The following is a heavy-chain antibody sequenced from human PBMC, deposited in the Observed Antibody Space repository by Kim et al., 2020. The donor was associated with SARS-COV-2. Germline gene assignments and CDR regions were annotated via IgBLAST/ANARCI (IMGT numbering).Heavy chain of an antibody. Sequence: GESLKISCKGSGYSFTSYWISWVRQMPGKGLEWMGRIDPSDSYTNYSPSFQGHVTISADKSISTAYLQWSSLKASDTAMYYCARRGRDMVRGVIAPYYYYYGMDVWGQGTTVTVSS. J-gene: IGHJ6*02. D-gene: IGHD3-10*01. CDR3: ARRGRDMVRGVIAPYYYYYGMDV. CDR2: IDPSDSYT. CDR1: GYSFTSYW. V-gene: IGHV5-10-1*01.